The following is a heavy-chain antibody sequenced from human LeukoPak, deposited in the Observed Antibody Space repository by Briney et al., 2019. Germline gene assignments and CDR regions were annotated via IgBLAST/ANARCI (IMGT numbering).Heavy chain of an antibody. V-gene: IGHV3-21*01. CDR2: ISSGSCYI. J-gene: IGHJ4*02. Sequence: PGGSLRLSCAASGFTFSSYAMSWVRQAPGKGLEWVSAISSGSCYIYSADSVKGRFTISRDNAKNSLYLQMNSLRAEDTAVYYCARAFWLGNWNYESSYYFDYWGQGTLVTVSS. D-gene: IGHD1-7*01. CDR1: GFTFSSYA. CDR3: ARAFWLGNWNYESSYYFDY.